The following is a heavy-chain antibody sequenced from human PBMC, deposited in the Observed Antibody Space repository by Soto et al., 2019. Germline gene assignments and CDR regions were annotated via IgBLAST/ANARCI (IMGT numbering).Heavy chain of an antibody. D-gene: IGHD2-15*01. CDR2: IYPDDSDA. CDR1: GYSFATYW. CDR3: ARLGYCSGGSCYPDY. J-gene: IGHJ4*02. V-gene: IGHV5-51*01. Sequence: WESLKISCKASGYSFATYWIAWVRQIPGKGLEWMGIIYPDDSDARYSPSLQGQVTISADKSISAAYLQWSSLEASDTAIYYCARLGYCSGGSCYPDYWGQGTQVTVSS.